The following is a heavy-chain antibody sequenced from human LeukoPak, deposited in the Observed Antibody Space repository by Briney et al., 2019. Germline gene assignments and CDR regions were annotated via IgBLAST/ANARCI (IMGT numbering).Heavy chain of an antibody. CDR2: ISGSGGST. J-gene: IGHJ6*03. V-gene: IGHV3-23*01. CDR3: AKVNYDSSGYYPYYYYYMDV. D-gene: IGHD3-22*01. Sequence: KPGGSLRLSCAASGFTFSSYAMSWVRQAPGKGLEWVPAISGSGGSTYYADSVKGRFTISRDNSKNTLYLQMNSLRAEDTAVYYCAKVNYDSSGYYPYYYYYMDVWGKGTTVTVSS. CDR1: GFTFSSYA.